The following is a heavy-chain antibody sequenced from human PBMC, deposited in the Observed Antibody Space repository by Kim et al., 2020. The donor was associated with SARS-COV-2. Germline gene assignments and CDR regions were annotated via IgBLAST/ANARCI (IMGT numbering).Heavy chain of an antibody. V-gene: IGHV4-59*01. Sequence: PSLKSRVTISVDTYTNQFSLKMSSVTAADTAVYYCARSGYNNGWFANFDYWGQGTLVTLSS. J-gene: IGHJ4*02. D-gene: IGHD6-19*01. CDR3: ARSGYNNGWFANFDY.